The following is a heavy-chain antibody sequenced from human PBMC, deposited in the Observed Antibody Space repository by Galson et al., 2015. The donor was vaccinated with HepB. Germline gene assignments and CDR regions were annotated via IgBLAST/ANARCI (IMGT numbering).Heavy chain of an antibody. J-gene: IGHJ4*02. Sequence: SLRLSCAASGLTFSSYAMHWVRQAPGKGLEWVAIVSHDGNDKDYANSVKGQFTISRDNSENTLFLQLDSLRAEDTAVYYCAREVLTAGDYFDYWGQGALVTVSS. CDR3: AREVLTAGDYFDY. V-gene: IGHV3-30-3*01. CDR2: VSHDGNDK. CDR1: GLTFSSYA. D-gene: IGHD6-13*01.